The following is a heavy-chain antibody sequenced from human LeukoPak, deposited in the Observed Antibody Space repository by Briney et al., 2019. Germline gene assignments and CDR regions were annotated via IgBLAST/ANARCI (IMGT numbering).Heavy chain of an antibody. CDR1: GDSVSSNSAA. J-gene: IGHJ3*02. Sequence: SQTLSLTCAISGDSVSSNSAAWNWIRQSPSRGLEWLGRTYYRSKWHTNYAVSLKGRITINPDTSKNQFSLQLNSVTPEDTAVYYCTRTGEADIWGQGTMVTVSS. V-gene: IGHV6-1*01. D-gene: IGHD3-16*01. CDR2: TYYRSKWHT. CDR3: TRTGEADI.